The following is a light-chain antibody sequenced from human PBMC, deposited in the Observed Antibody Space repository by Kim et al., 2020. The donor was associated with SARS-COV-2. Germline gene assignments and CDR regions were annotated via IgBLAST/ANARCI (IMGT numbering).Light chain of an antibody. CDR3: QQYGDSHQT. J-gene: IGKJ2*01. CDR2: GAF. Sequence: EIVLTQSPGTLSLSPGAGATLSCRASQRVSGNYLAWYQQKPGLAPRLLIYGAFSRATGIPDRFRGGGSGTDFTLTITALEPEDFEVYYCQQYGDSHQTFGQGTKLEI. CDR1: QRVSGNY. V-gene: IGKV3-20*01.